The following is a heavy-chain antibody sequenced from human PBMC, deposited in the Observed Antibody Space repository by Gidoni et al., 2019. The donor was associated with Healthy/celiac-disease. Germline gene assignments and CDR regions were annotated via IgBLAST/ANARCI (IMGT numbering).Heavy chain of an antibody. D-gene: IGHD3-16*01. CDR2: IYYSGST. V-gene: IGHV4-39*01. CDR3: ARRRGIPPTWDY. CDR1: GGSISSSSYY. J-gene: IGHJ4*02. Sequence: QLQLQESGPGLVKPSETLSLTCTVSGGSISSSSYYWGWIRQPPGKGLEWIGSIYYSGSTYYTPSLKSRVTISVDTSKNQFSLKLSSVTAADTAVYYCARRRGIPPTWDYWGQGTLVTVSS.